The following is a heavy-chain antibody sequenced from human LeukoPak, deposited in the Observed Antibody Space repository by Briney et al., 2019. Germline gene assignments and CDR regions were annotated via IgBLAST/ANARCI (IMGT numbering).Heavy chain of an antibody. CDR1: GFTFSSYA. D-gene: IGHD3-3*01. CDR3: AGREWGFDY. Sequence: GGSLRHSCAASGFTFSSYAMSWVRQAPGKGLEWVSAISGSGGSAYYADSVEGRFTISRDNSKNTLYLQMNSLRAEDTAVYYCAGREWGFDYWGQGTLVTVSS. CDR2: ISGSGGSA. J-gene: IGHJ4*02. V-gene: IGHV3-23*01.